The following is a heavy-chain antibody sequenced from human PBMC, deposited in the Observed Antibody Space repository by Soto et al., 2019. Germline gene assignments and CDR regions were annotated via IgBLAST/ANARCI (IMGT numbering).Heavy chain of an antibody. V-gene: IGHV3-33*01. D-gene: IGHD6-19*01. J-gene: IGHJ4*02. CDR3: ASHSSGLDY. CDR1: GFTFSSYG. Sequence: QVQLVESGGGVVQPGRSLRLSCAASGFTFSSYGMHWVRQAPGKGLEWVAVIWYDGSNKYYADSVKGRFTISRDNSKNTLYLQMNSLRAEYTAVYYCASHSSGLDYWGQGTLVTVSS. CDR2: IWYDGSNK.